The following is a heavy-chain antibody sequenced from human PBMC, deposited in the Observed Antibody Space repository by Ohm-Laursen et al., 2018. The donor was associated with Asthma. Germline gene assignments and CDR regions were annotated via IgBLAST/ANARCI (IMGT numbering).Heavy chain of an antibody. CDR3: ARDVAGTFGY. Sequence: SLRLSCTASGFTFSSYTMSWVRQAPGKGLEWLSIVSGLDSGAHTYYADSVKGRFTISRDNSKNTLYLQMNSLRAEDTAVYYCARDVAGTFGYWGQGTLVTVSS. D-gene: IGHD6-19*01. V-gene: IGHV3-23*01. J-gene: IGHJ4*02. CDR2: VSGLDSGAHT. CDR1: GFTFSSYT.